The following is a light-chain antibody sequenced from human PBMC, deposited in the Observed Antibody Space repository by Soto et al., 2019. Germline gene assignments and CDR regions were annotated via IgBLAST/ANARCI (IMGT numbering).Light chain of an antibody. V-gene: IGKV1-5*01. CDR3: QQYNSYPLT. Sequence: DIQMTQSPSTLSASVGDRVTITCRASQSVRSWLAWYQQKPGRAPKFLIYDASSLESGVPSRFSGSGSGTEFTLTISNLQPDDFATYYCQQYNSYPLTFGGGTKVEI. J-gene: IGKJ4*01. CDR2: DAS. CDR1: QSVRSW.